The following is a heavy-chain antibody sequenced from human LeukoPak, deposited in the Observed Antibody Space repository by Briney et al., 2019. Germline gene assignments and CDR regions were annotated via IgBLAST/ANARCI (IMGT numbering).Heavy chain of an antibody. CDR3: AAIGGSGSYPIVVGYMDV. Sequence: GASVKVSCKASGYTFTGYYMHWVRQAPGQGLEWMGWINPNSGGTNYAQKFQGRVTMTRDTSISTAYMELSRLRSEDTAVYYCAAIGGSGSYPIVVGYMDVWGKGTTVTVSS. J-gene: IGHJ6*03. CDR1: GYTFTGYY. V-gene: IGHV1-2*02. CDR2: INPNSGGT. D-gene: IGHD3-10*01.